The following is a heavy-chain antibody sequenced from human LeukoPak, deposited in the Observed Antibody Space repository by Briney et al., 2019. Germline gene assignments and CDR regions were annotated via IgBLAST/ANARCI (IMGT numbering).Heavy chain of an antibody. J-gene: IGHJ4*02. CDR3: ARADFGTGIPSAGSIDY. CDR2: INPNSGGT. Sequence: AALKVSCKASGYTFTGYYMHWVRQGPGQGLEWMGWINPNSGGTNCTQKFQGRVTMTRDTSISTAYMELTRLRSDDTAVYYCARADFGTGIPSAGSIDYWGQGTLVTVSS. CDR1: GYTFTGYY. V-gene: IGHV1-2*02. D-gene: IGHD6-13*01.